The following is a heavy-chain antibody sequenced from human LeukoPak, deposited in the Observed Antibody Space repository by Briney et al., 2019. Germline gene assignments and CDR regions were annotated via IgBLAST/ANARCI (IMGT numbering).Heavy chain of an antibody. CDR2: TIPIFGTA. V-gene: IGHV1-69*13. J-gene: IGHJ5*02. Sequence: SVKVSCKASGGTFSSYAISWVRQAPGQRLEWMGGTIPIFGTANYAQKFQGRVTITADESTSTAYMELSSLRSEDTAVYYCARSITIFGVAGPFDPWGQGTLVTVSS. D-gene: IGHD3-3*01. CDR3: ARSITIFGVAGPFDP. CDR1: GGTFSSYA.